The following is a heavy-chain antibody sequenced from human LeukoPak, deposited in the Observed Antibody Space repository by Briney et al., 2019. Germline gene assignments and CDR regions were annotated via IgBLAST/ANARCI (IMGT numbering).Heavy chain of an antibody. CDR1: GGSFSGYY. D-gene: IGHD3-9*01. CDR3: ARILRYFDWLSRPFDY. V-gene: IGHV4-34*01. Sequence: SETLSLTCAVYGGSFSGYYWSWIRQPPGKGLEWIGEINHSGSTNYNPSLKSRVTISVDTSKNQFSLKLSSVTAADTAVYHCARILRYFDWLSRPFDYWGQGTLVTVSS. CDR2: INHSGST. J-gene: IGHJ4*02.